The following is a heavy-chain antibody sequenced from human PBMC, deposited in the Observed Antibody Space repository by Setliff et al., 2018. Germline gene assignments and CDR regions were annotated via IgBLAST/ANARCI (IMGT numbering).Heavy chain of an antibody. V-gene: IGHV4-38-2*02. CDR1: GYSISSGHY. CDR2: ISHSGST. J-gene: IGHJ4*02. Sequence: PSETLSLTCTVSGYSISSGHYWGWIRQPPGKGLEWIGSISHSGSTYYNPSLRSRVTISLDTSKNQFSPKLTSVTAADTAVYYYAGGRRYDYGWDFDYWGQGTLVTVSS. D-gene: IGHD4-17*01. CDR3: AGGRRYDYGWDFDY.